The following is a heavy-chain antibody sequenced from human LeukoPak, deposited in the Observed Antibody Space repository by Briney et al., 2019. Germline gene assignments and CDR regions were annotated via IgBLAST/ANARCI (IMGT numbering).Heavy chain of an antibody. CDR2: KSKTDGGTT. D-gene: IGHD2-2*01. J-gene: IGHJ4*02. CDR1: GFTFSNAW. Sequence: GGSLRLSCAASGFTFSNAWMSWVRQAPGKGLEWVGRKSKTDGGTTDYAAPVKGRFTISRDDSKNTLYLQMNSLKTEDTAVYYCTRGCSSTSCYYWGQGTLVTVSS. CDR3: TRGCSSTSCYY. V-gene: IGHV3-15*01.